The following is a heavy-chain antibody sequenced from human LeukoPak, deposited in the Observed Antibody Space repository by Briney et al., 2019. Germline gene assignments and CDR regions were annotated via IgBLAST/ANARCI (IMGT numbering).Heavy chain of an antibody. Sequence: PSETLSLTCAVYGGSFSGYYWSWIRQPPGKGLEWIGEINHSGSTYHNPSLKSRVTISVDTSKNQFSLKLTSVTAADTAVYYCARAVVAAAGKVGWFDPWGQGTLVTVSS. CDR1: GGSFSGYY. V-gene: IGHV4-34*01. D-gene: IGHD6-13*01. J-gene: IGHJ5*02. CDR3: ARAVVAAAGKVGWFDP. CDR2: INHSGST.